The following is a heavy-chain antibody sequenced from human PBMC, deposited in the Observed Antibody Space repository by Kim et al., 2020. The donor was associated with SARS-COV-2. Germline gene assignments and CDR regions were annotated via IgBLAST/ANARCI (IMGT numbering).Heavy chain of an antibody. CDR3: ARDNGIAAAGTSEYFQH. J-gene: IGHJ1*01. Sequence: FQGRVTITRDTSASTAYMELSSLRSEDTAVYYCARDNGIAAAGTSEYFQHWGQGTLVTVSS. V-gene: IGHV1-3*01. D-gene: IGHD6-13*01.